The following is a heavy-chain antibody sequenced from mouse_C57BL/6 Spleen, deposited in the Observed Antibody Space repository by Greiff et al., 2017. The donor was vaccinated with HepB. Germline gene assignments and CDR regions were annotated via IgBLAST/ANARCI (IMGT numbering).Heavy chain of an antibody. J-gene: IGHJ1*03. Sequence: EVMLVESGGGLVQPGGSMKLSCAASGFTFSDAWMDWVRQSPEKGLEWVAEIRNKANNHATYYAESVKGRFTISRDDSKSSVYLQMNSLRAEDTGIYYCTRDDGYLLYFDVWGTGTTVTVSS. D-gene: IGHD2-3*01. CDR2: IRNKANNHAT. CDR3: TRDDGYLLYFDV. CDR1: GFTFSDAW. V-gene: IGHV6-6*01.